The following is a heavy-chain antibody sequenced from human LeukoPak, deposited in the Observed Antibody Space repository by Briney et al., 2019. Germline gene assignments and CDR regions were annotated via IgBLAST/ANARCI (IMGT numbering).Heavy chain of an antibody. CDR1: GLTFNNAW. CDR2: IKSKADGGTT. Sequence: PGGSLRLSCAASGLTFNNAWMSWVRQAPGKGLEWVGHIKSKADGGTTDYAPPVKGRFTISRDDSKNSQYLQMNSLGTEDTAVYYCTTYYYDSTSDFGYWGQGTLVTVSS. V-gene: IGHV3-15*01. CDR3: TTYYYDSTSDFGY. D-gene: IGHD3-22*01. J-gene: IGHJ4*02.